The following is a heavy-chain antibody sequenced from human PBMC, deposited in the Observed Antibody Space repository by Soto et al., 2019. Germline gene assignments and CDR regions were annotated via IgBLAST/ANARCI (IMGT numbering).Heavy chain of an antibody. Sequence: GGSLRLFCAASGFTFSSYSMNWVRQAPGKGLEWVSSISSSSSCIYYADSVKGRFTISRDNAKNSLYLQMNSLRAEDTAVYYCARDFPTSAGQFDYWGQGTLVTVS. V-gene: IGHV3-21*01. CDR3: ARDFPTSAGQFDY. J-gene: IGHJ4*02. D-gene: IGHD6-13*01. CDR1: GFTFSSYS. CDR2: ISSSSSCI.